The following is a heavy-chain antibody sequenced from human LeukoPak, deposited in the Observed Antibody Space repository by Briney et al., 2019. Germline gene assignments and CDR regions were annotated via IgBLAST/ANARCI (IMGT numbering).Heavy chain of an antibody. J-gene: IGHJ4*02. V-gene: IGHV1-46*01. Sequence: ASVKVSCKASGYTFTSYYMHWVRQAAGQALEWMGIINPSGGSTSYAQKFQGRVTMTRDTSTSTVYMELSSLRYEDTAVYYCARVVGSYYGSGSYPYYFDYWGQGTLVTVSS. CDR3: ARVVGSYYGSGSYPYYFDY. CDR2: INPSGGST. CDR1: GYTFTSYY. D-gene: IGHD3-10*01.